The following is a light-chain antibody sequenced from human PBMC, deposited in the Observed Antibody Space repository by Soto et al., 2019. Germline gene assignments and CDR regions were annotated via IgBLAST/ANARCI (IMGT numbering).Light chain of an antibody. J-gene: IGKJ1*01. V-gene: IGKV1-6*01. Sequence: AIQMTQSPSSLSASVGDRVTITCRASQDIRNDLGWYQGKVGQAPKLLIYATSNLQSGVPSRFSGSGSGTEFTLTISSLLPEDFATYYCLQDYNYPWTFGQGTKVEI. CDR3: LQDYNYPWT. CDR2: ATS. CDR1: QDIRND.